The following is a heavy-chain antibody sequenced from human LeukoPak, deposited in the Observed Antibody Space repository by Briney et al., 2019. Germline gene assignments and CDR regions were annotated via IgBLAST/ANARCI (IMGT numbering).Heavy chain of an antibody. Sequence: GGSLRLSCAASGFTFDDYAMHWVRQAPGKGLEWVSGISWNSGSIGYADSVKGRFTISRDNAKNSLYLQMNSLRAEDTALYYCAKGWYDAFDIWGQGTMVTVSS. D-gene: IGHD6-13*01. J-gene: IGHJ3*02. V-gene: IGHV3-9*01. CDR2: ISWNSGSI. CDR3: AKGWYDAFDI. CDR1: GFTFDDYA.